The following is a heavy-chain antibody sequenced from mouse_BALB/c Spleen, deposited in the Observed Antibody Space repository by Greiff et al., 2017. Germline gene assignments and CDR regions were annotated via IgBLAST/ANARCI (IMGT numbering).Heavy chain of an antibody. CDR1: GYTFTDYA. V-gene: IGHV1S137*01. CDR3: ARRGVRRAMDY. J-gene: IGHJ4*01. D-gene: IGHD2-14*01. Sequence: QVHVKQSGAELVRPGVSVKISCKGSGYTFTDYAMHWVKQSHAKSLEWIGVISTYYGDASYNQKFKGKATMTVDKSSSTAYMELARLTSEDSAIYYCARRGVRRAMDYWGQGTSVTVSS. CDR2: ISTYYGDA.